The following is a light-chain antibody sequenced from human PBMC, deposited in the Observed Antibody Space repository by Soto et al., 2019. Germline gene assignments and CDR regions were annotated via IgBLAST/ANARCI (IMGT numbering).Light chain of an antibody. CDR3: QQRVNWPLT. CDR1: QSINNY. J-gene: IGKJ4*01. CDR2: DAS. V-gene: IGKV3-11*01. Sequence: EIVLTQSPATLSLSPGERATLSCRASQSINNYVAWYQQTPGQAPRLLIYDASNRATGIPARFSGTGSGTDFTLTISSLEPDDFALYFCQQRVNWPLTFGGGTKV.